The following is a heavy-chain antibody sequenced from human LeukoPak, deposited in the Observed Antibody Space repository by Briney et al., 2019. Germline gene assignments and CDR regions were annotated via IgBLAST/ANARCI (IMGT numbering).Heavy chain of an antibody. J-gene: IGHJ4*02. D-gene: IGHD3-16*01. CDR2: IYSGGST. V-gene: IGHV3-66*01. CDR1: GFTVSSNY. CDR3: ASWLLRLGELLSHFDY. Sequence: PGGSLRLSCAASGFTVSSNYMSWVRQAPGKGLEWVSVIYSGGSTYYADSVKGRFTISRDNSKNTLYLQMNSLRAEDTAVYYCASWLLRLGELLSHFDYWGQGTLVTVSS.